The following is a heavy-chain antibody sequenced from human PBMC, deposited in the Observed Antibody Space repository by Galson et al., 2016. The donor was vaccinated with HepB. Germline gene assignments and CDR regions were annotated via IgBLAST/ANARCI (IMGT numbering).Heavy chain of an antibody. J-gene: IGHJ4*02. CDR2: IYQTGTA. D-gene: IGHD1-7*01. Sequence: ETLSLTCTVSGDSISGDSISNNYWWSWVRQSPGKGLEWIGEIYQTGTANYNPSFTSRATISVDKSKNQISLSLDSVTAADTATYYCTRGNLGTYATMAFDYWGQGSLVTVSS. CDR1: GDSISGDSISNNYW. V-gene: IGHV4-4*02. CDR3: TRGNLGTYATMAFDY.